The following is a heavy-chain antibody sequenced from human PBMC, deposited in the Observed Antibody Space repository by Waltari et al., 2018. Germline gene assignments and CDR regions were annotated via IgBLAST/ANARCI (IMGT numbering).Heavy chain of an antibody. D-gene: IGHD1-1*01. CDR1: GGSIASSSYY. J-gene: IGHJ3*02. V-gene: IGHV4-39*01. CDR3: ARHVCGLTTALGALDI. Sequence: QVQLQESGPGLVKPSETLSLTCTVSGGSIASSSYYWGWIRQSPGKGLEWLGSIPFIGRTLHNMSLKSRLTIYVEKSKKEWSQKTKSVTATDTAVYYCARHVCGLTTALGALDIWGQGKMVTVSA. CDR2: IPFIGRT.